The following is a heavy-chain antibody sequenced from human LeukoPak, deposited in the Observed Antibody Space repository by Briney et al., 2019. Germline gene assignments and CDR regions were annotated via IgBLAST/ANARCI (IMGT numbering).Heavy chain of an antibody. CDR2: IIPMFGTV. V-gene: IGHV1-69*05. CDR1: GGTSNNYA. J-gene: IGHJ4*02. CDR3: ARDHSGYSLGYALYYFDY. D-gene: IGHD5-18*01. Sequence: ASVKVSCKASGGTSNNYAFSWVRQAPGQGLEWMGGIIPMFGTVSYAQKFQGRVTVTTDASTDTVYMELSSLKFEDTALYYCARDHSGYSLGYALYYFDYWGQGTLVTVSS.